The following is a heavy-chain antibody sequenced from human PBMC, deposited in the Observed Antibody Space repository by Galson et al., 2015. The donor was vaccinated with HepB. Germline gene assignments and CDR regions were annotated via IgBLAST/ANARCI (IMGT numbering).Heavy chain of an antibody. Sequence: VKVSCKASGYTFTSYDVSWVRQAPGQGLEWMGWISGNNGDTNYAQKLRGRVTVTTDTSTSTAYMELRSLRSDDTAVYYCARGGGSSARGMDVWGQGTTVTVSS. CDR1: GYTFTSYD. CDR2: ISGNNGDT. V-gene: IGHV1-18*04. D-gene: IGHD1-26*01. J-gene: IGHJ6*02. CDR3: ARGGGSSARGMDV.